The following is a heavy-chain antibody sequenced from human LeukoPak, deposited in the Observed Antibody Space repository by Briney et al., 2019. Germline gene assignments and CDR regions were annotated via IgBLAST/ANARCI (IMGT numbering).Heavy chain of an antibody. CDR3: AREGPRTGYSSGWLRY. CDR1: GGSFSGYY. J-gene: IGHJ4*02. D-gene: IGHD6-19*01. CDR2: INHSGST. V-gene: IGHV4-34*01. Sequence: SETLSLTCAVYGGSFSGYYWSWIRQPPGKGLEWIGEINHSGSTNYNPSLKSRVTISVGTSKNQFSLKLSSVTAADTAVYYCAREGPRTGYSSGWLRYWGQGTLVTVSS.